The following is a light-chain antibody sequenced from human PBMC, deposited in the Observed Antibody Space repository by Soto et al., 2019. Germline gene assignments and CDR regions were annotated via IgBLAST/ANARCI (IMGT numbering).Light chain of an antibody. Sequence: AIRITQSPSSLSASTGDTVTITCRASQDIGSVLAWYQQKPGTAPKVLISGASNLHGGVPSRFSGSGSRTDFTLTITRLQSEDFATYYCQHYLNYPITFGQGT. CDR3: QHYLNYPIT. CDR2: GAS. J-gene: IGKJ5*01. V-gene: IGKV1-8*01. CDR1: QDIGSV.